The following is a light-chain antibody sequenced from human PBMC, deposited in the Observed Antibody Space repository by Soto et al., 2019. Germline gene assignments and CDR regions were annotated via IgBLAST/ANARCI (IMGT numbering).Light chain of an antibody. Sequence: DIQMTQSPSTLSGSVGDRVTITCRASQTISSWLAWCQQKPGKAPKLLIYKASTLKSGVPSRFSGSGSGTEFTLTISSLQPDDCATYYCQHYNSYSEAFGQGTKVELK. CDR1: QTISSW. CDR3: QHYNSYSEA. CDR2: KAS. J-gene: IGKJ1*01. V-gene: IGKV1-5*03.